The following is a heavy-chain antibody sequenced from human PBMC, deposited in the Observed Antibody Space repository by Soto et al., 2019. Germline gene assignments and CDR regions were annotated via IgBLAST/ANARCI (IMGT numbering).Heavy chain of an antibody. Sequence: QVQLVRSGAEVKKPGSSVKVSCKASGGTFSSYAITWVRQAPGQGLEWMGGIIPIFGTANYAQKFQGRVTITADESTSTAYMELSSLRSEDTAVYYCARDSVLWFGHSTYYFDYWGQGTLVTVSS. V-gene: IGHV1-69*01. J-gene: IGHJ4*02. CDR3: ARDSVLWFGHSTYYFDY. CDR2: IIPIFGTA. D-gene: IGHD3-10*01. CDR1: GGTFSSYA.